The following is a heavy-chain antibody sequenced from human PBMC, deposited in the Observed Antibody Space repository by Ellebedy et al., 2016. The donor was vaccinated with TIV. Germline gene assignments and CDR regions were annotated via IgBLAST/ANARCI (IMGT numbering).Heavy chain of an antibody. V-gene: IGHV3-21*01. CDR3: ARDETGSGWDWFDP. CDR2: VGATGRDT. Sequence: GESLKISXAASGFTFSGYTMNWVRQAPGKGLEWVSSVGATGRDTYYADSVKGRFTISRDNSKNTLYLQMNSLRAEDTAVYYCARDETGSGWDWFDPWGQGTLVTVSS. CDR1: GFTFSGYT. J-gene: IGHJ5*02. D-gene: IGHD6-19*01.